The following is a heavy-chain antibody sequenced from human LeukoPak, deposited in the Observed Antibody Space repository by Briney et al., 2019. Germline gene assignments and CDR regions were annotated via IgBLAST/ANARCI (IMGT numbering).Heavy chain of an antibody. J-gene: IGHJ4*02. V-gene: IGHV3-30*03. CDR3: ARGFVVGVFFDY. D-gene: IGHD1-26*01. CDR2: ISYDGSNK. CDR1: GFTFSSYG. Sequence: GGSLRLSCAASGFTFSSYGMHWVRQAPGKGLEWVAVISYDGSNKYYADSVNGRFTISRDNSKNTLYLQMNSLRTGDTAVYYCARGFVVGVFFDYWGQGTLVTVSS.